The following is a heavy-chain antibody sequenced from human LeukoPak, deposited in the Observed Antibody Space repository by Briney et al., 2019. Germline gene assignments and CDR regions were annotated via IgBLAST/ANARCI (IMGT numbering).Heavy chain of an antibody. CDR3: TSYSRYGDGNWFDP. V-gene: IGHV4-38-2*01. CDR1: GYSISSGYY. D-gene: IGHD4-17*01. CDR2: IYHSGST. J-gene: IGHJ5*02. Sequence: SETLSLTCAVSGYSISSGYYWGWIRQPPGKGLEWIGSIYHSGSTYYNPSLKSRVTISVDTSKNQFSLKLSSVTAADTAVYYCTSYSRYGDGNWFDPGGQGTLVTVSS.